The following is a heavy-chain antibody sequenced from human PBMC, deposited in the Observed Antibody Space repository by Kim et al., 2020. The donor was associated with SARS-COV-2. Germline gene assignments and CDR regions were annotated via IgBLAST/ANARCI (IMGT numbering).Heavy chain of an antibody. Sequence: GGSLRLSCAASGFTFSSYGMHWVRQAPGKGLEWVAVISSDGSNKYYADSVKGRFTISRDNSKNTLYLQMNSLRAEDTAIYYCAKFYCSSTSCPGGDAFD. CDR2: ISSDGSNK. J-gene: IGHJ3*02. CDR1: GFTFSSYG. D-gene: IGHD2-2*01. CDR3: AKFYCSSTSCPGGDAFD. V-gene: IGHV3-30*18.